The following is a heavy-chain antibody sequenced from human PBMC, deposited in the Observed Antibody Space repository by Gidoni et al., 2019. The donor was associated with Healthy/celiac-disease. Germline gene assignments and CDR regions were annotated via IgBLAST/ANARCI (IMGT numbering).Heavy chain of an antibody. CDR2: IYYSGST. J-gene: IGHJ6*03. Sequence: QVQLQESGPGLVKPSETLSLTCTVSGGSISSYYWSWIRQPPGKGLEWIGYIYYSGSTNYNPSLKSRVTISVDTSKNQFSLKLSSVTAADTAVYYCARDVVVPAANSDYYYYYMDVWGKGTTVTVSS. CDR3: ARDVVVPAANSDYYYYYMDV. V-gene: IGHV4-59*01. D-gene: IGHD2-2*01. CDR1: GGSISSYY.